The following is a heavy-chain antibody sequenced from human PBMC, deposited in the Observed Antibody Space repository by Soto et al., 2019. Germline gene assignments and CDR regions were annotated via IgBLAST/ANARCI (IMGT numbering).Heavy chain of an antibody. CDR2: IIPIFGTA. J-gene: IGHJ5*02. V-gene: IGHV1-69*06. CDR3: ASYRVYYYGSSGVGDWFDP. Sequence: SVKVSCKASGGTFSSYAISWVRQAPGQGLEWMGGIIPIFGTANYAQKFQGRVTITADKSTSAAYMELSILRSEDTAVYYCASYRVYYYGSSGVGDWFDPWGQGTLVTVSS. CDR1: GGTFSSYA. D-gene: IGHD3-22*01.